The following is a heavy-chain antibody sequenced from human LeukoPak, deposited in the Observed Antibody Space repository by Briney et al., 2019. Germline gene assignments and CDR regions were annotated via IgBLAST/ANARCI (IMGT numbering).Heavy chain of an antibody. CDR2: IRYDGSNK. Sequence: GGSLRLSCAASGFAFNIYVMRWVRQAPGKGLEWMASIRYDGSNKYYANSVKGRFTISRDNSKNTLYLQMNSLRADDTAVYYCAKDHGSFDYWGQGTLVTVSS. CDR1: GFAFNIYV. J-gene: IGHJ4*02. V-gene: IGHV3-30*02. D-gene: IGHD1-14*01. CDR3: AKDHGSFDY.